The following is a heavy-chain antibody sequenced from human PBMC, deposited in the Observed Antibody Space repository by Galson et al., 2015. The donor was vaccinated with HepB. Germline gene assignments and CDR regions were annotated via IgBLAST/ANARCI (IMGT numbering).Heavy chain of an antibody. CDR2: IWFDGSNK. CDR3: VVNAYGS. D-gene: IGHD3-10*01. Sequence: SLRLSCAASGFSFSSYVMHWVRQAPGKGLEWVALIWFDGSNKYCADSVKGRFTISRDNSTNTLYLQMNSLRVEDTAVYYCVVNAYGSWGQGTLVTVSS. CDR1: GFSFSSYV. V-gene: IGHV3-30*02. J-gene: IGHJ5*02.